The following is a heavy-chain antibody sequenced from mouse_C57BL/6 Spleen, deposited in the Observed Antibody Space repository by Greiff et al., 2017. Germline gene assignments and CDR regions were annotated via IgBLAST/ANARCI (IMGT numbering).Heavy chain of an antibody. CDR1: GFSLTSYG. D-gene: IGHD1-3*01. CDR3: AKSGIYRPSFDY. Sequence: QVQLKESGPGLVAPSQSLSITCTVSGFSLTSYGVSWVRQPPGKGLEWLGVLWGDGSTNYHSALIYRLSISKDNSTSQGFLELNSLQTDDTAAYYCAKSGIYRPSFDYWGQGTTLTVSS. J-gene: IGHJ2*01. V-gene: IGHV2-3*01. CDR2: LWGDGST.